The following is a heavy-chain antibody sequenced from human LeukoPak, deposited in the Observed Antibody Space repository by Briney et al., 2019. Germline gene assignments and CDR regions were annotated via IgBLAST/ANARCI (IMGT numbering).Heavy chain of an antibody. Sequence: PGGSLRLSCAVSGFTFSDFWMNWVRQAPGKGLEWVASIRQDGSEKTYVDSVKGRFTISRDNPKNSLYLQMSSLRAEDTAVYYCARDGTAAGLYFDLWGQGTLVTVSS. J-gene: IGHJ4*01. CDR2: IRQDGSEK. CDR1: GFTFSDFW. CDR3: ARDGTAAGLYFDL. V-gene: IGHV3-7*01. D-gene: IGHD6-13*01.